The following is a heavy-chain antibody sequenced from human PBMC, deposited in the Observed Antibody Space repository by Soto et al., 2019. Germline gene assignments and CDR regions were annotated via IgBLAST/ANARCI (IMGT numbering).Heavy chain of an antibody. CDR3: ARETYFEY. CDR1: GFTFSRYI. Sequence: EVQLVESGGGLVQPGGSLRLSCAASGFTFSRYIMNWVRQAPGKGLEWVSYISSSSGVIYYADSVKGRFTISRDNAKNSLYLQMNSLRDEDTAVYYCARETYFEYWGQGTLVTVSS. V-gene: IGHV3-48*02. CDR2: ISSSSGVI. J-gene: IGHJ4*02.